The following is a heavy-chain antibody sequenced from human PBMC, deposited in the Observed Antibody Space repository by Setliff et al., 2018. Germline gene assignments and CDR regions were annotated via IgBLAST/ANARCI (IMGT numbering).Heavy chain of an antibody. CDR2: ISGSGGST. D-gene: IGHD7-27*01. V-gene: IGHV3-23*01. CDR1: GFTFSSYA. J-gene: IGHJ6*02. CDR3: ASNWATAQYYYYGMDV. Sequence: AGSLRLSCAASGFTFSSYAMSWVRQAPGKGLEWVSAISGSGGSTYYADSVKGRFPISRDNSKNTLYLQMNSLRAEDTAVYYCASNWATAQYYYYGMDVWGQGTTVTVSS.